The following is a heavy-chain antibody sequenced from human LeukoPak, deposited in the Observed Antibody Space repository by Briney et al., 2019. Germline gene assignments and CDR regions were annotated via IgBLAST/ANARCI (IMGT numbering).Heavy chain of an antibody. Sequence: QPGRSLRLSCAASGFIFSSYAMHWVRQAPGKGLEWVALISYDGFNKDYADSVKGRFTISRDNSKNTLFLQMNSLRPEDTAVYYCARSSGGSYPHFDYWGQGTLVTVSS. CDR3: ARSSGGSYPHFDY. J-gene: IGHJ4*02. CDR1: GFIFSSYA. V-gene: IGHV3-30-3*01. CDR2: ISYDGFNK. D-gene: IGHD1-26*01.